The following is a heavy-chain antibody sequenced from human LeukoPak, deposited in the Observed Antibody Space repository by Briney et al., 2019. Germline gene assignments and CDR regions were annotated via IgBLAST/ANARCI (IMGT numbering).Heavy chain of an antibody. CDR2: IKQDGSEK. J-gene: IGHJ6*04. Sequence: PGGSLRLSCAASGFSFSTNWMNWVRQAPGKGLEWVANIKQDGSEKYYVDSVKGRFTISRDNAKNSLYLQMNSLRVEDTAVYYCAKAKGYDSSGYYFGKHMDVWGKGTTVTVS. V-gene: IGHV3-7*01. D-gene: IGHD3-22*01. CDR1: GFSFSTNW. CDR3: AKAKGYDSSGYYFGKHMDV.